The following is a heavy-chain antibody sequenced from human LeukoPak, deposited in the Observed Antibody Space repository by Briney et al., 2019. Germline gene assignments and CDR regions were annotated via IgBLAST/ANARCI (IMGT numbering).Heavy chain of an antibody. CDR3: ARDMIVGGLGPFDI. D-gene: IGHD3-22*01. V-gene: IGHV4-34*01. J-gene: IGHJ3*02. Sequence: PSETLSLTCAVYGASFNEYYWTWIRQSPGGELEWIGEVNHGGYTNYNPTLKHRVSLSVDTSKNQFSLKVNSVIAADTAVYFCARDMIVGGLGPFDIWGQGTIVTVPS. CDR2: VNHGGYT. CDR1: GASFNEYY.